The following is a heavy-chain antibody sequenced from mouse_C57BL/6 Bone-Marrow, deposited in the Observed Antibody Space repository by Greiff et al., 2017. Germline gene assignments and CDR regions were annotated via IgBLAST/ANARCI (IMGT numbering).Heavy chain of an antibody. CDR2: IYPGSGSP. CDR3: ACIDGYSRGFAY. D-gene: IGHD2-3*01. Sequence: QVQLQQPGAELVKPGASVKMSCKASGYTFTSYWITWVKQRPGQGLEWIGDIYPGSGSPNYNEKFKGKATLTADKSSSTAYMQLSSLTSEDCAVYYCACIDGYSRGFAYWGQGTLVTVSA. J-gene: IGHJ3*01. V-gene: IGHV1-55*01. CDR1: GYTFTSYW.